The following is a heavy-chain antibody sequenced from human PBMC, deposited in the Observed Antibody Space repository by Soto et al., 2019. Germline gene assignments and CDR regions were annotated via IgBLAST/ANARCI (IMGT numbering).Heavy chain of an antibody. CDR1: GGSISSGDYY. Sequence: PSETLSLTCTVSGGSISSGDYYWSWIRQPPGKGLEWIGYIYYSGSTYYNPSLKSRVTISVDTSKNQFSLKLSSVTAADTAVYYCARDRGGDSSSSASFDPWGQGTLVTVSS. V-gene: IGHV4-30-4*01. CDR3: ARDRGGDSSSSASFDP. J-gene: IGHJ5*02. CDR2: IYYSGST. D-gene: IGHD6-6*01.